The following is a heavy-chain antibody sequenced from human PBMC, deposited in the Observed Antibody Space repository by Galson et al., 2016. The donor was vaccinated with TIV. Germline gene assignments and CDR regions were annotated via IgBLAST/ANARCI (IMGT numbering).Heavy chain of an antibody. CDR3: ASDRNTAFDTYHQYYGMDV. V-gene: IGHV1-69*13. CDR2: IIPLFRTT. Sequence: SVKVSCKASGGTFSSYVFNWVRLAPGQGLEWMGGIIPLFRTTNYAPKFQGRVTITADESTTTAYMELNSLKYGDTAVYYCASDRNTAFDTYHQYYGMDVWGQGTTVTVSS. CDR1: GGTFSSYV. J-gene: IGHJ6*02. D-gene: IGHD5-18*01.